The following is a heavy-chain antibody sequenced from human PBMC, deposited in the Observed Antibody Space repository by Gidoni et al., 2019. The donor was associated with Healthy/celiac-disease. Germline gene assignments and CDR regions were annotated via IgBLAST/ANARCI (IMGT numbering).Heavy chain of an antibody. V-gene: IGHV3-48*01. CDR1: GFTFSSYS. CDR3: AREGGIQPFDY. CDR2: ISSSSSTI. J-gene: IGHJ4*02. D-gene: IGHD5-18*01. Sequence: EVQLVESGGGLVQPGGSLRLSCAASGFTFSSYSMNWVRQDPGKGLEWVSYISSSSSTIYYADSVKGRFTISRDNAKNSLYLQMNSLRAEDTAVYYCAREGGIQPFDYWGQGTLVTVSS.